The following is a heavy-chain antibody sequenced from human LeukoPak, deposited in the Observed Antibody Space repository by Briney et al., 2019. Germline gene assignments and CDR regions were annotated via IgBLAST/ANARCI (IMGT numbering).Heavy chain of an antibody. CDR1: GGSIGSYY. CDR3: ARHAGVISPMDV. D-gene: IGHD2/OR15-2a*01. J-gene: IGHJ6*02. V-gene: IGHV4-59*01. Sequence: SETLSLTCIVCGGSIGSYYWSWVRQPPGKGLEWIGPIYYSGSTNYSPSLESRVTISVDTSNNQFSLKLNSVTAPDTAVYYCARHAGVISPMDVWGQGTTITVSS. CDR2: IYYSGST.